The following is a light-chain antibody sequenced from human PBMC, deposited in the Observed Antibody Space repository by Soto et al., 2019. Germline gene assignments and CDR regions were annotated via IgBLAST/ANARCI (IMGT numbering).Light chain of an antibody. Sequence: IVLTQSPATLSLSPWERATLSCKASQSVRNNLAWYQQKPGQAPSLLIYSASRRATGIPDRFTGSGSGTDFTLTINRVEPEDFAVYFCQQYAGSPRTFGQGTKVDIK. CDR2: SAS. J-gene: IGKJ1*01. V-gene: IGKV3-20*01. CDR3: QQYAGSPRT. CDR1: QSVRNN.